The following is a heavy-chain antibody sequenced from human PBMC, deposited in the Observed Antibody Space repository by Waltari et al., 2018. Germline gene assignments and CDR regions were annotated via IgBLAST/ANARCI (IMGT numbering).Heavy chain of an antibody. CDR3: AGDERLTTVTSPDPPFDY. V-gene: IGHV1-69*08. J-gene: IGHJ4*02. CDR1: GGTFSSYA. CDR2: IIPIFGTA. Sequence: QVQLVQSGAEVKKPGSSVKVSCKASGGTFSSYAISWVRQAPGQGLEWMGRIIPIFGTANYAQKVQGRVTITADKSTSTAYMERSSLGSEETAVYYCAGDERLTTVTSPDPPFDYWGQGTLVTVSS. D-gene: IGHD4-17*01.